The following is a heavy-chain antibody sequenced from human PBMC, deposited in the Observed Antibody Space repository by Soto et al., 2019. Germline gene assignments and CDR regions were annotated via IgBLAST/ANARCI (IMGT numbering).Heavy chain of an antibody. Sequence: ECLKMSCPCSGYTFSNFWIGWVGQLPGQGLEWMGIIYPGDHETRYSPSFLGKVTISAETSINTAYLQWSSLEASDSAFYFCARSPRSSPYFDFWGQGTLVTVSS. D-gene: IGHD6-13*01. CDR3: ARSPRSSPYFDF. CDR1: GYTFSNFW. J-gene: IGHJ4*02. V-gene: IGHV5-51*01. CDR2: IYPGDHET.